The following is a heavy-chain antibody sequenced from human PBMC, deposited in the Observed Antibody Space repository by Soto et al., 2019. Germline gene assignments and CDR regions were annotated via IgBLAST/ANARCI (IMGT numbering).Heavy chain of an antibody. CDR2: FIPIFGTG. CDR1: GGTFKNYA. Sequence: QVQLVQSGAEVKKPGSSMRVSCKASGGTFKNYAFSWVRQAPGQGLEWMGGFIPIFGTGNYAEQFQGRVSITADESTKTIYMDLRSLRPDDTAVYYCASISEFTYGYGLGYYFDSWGQGTLITVSS. J-gene: IGHJ4*02. V-gene: IGHV1-69*01. D-gene: IGHD5-18*01. CDR3: ASISEFTYGYGLGYYFDS.